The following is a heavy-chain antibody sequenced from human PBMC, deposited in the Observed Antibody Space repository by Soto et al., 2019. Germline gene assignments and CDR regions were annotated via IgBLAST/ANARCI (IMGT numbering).Heavy chain of an antibody. D-gene: IGHD3-10*01. CDR2: ISYDGSNK. V-gene: IGHV3-30-3*01. Sequence: QVQLVESGGGVVQPGRSLRLSCAASGFTFSSYAMHWVRQAPGKGLEWVAVISYDGSNKYYADSVKGRFTISRDNSKNTLYLQMSSLRGEDTAVYYCARDETMVRGGIIYYYYYGMDVWGQGTTVTVS. J-gene: IGHJ6*02. CDR3: ARDETMVRGGIIYYYYYGMDV. CDR1: GFTFSSYA.